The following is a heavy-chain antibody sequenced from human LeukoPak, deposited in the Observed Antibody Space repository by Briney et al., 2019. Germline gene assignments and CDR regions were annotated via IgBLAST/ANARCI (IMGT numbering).Heavy chain of an antibody. Sequence: TGRSLRLSCAASGFLFSRYWMSLVRQAPGKGLEWVANIKEDGSEKYYVESMKGRFTISRDNVKNSLYLQINSLRAEDTAVYYCARDSFETDIDYWGQGTLVTVSS. J-gene: IGHJ4*02. CDR2: IKEDGSEK. D-gene: IGHD1-14*01. V-gene: IGHV3-7*01. CDR1: GFLFSRYW. CDR3: ARDSFETDIDY.